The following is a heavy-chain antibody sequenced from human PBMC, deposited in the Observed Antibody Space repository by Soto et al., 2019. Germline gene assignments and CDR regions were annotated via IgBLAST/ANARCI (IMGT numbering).Heavy chain of an antibody. CDR1: GGTFSSYA. J-gene: IGHJ6*02. Sequence: SVKVSCKASGGTFSSYAVSWVRQAPGQGLEWMGGIIPIFGTANYAQKFQGRVTITADESTSTAYMELSSLRSEDTAVYYCARSFLKYCTNGVCYTGLYYYYGMDVWGQGTTVTVSS. V-gene: IGHV1-69*13. D-gene: IGHD2-8*01. CDR3: ARSFLKYCTNGVCYTGLYYYYGMDV. CDR2: IIPIFGTA.